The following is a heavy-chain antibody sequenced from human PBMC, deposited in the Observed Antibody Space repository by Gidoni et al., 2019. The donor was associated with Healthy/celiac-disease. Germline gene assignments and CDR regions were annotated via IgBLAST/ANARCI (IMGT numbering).Heavy chain of an antibody. CDR1: GFTFSDYY. V-gene: IGHV3-11*06. Sequence: QVQLVESGGGLVKPGGSLRLSCAASGFTFSDYYMSWIRQAPGKGLEWVSYISSSSSYTNYADSVKGRFTISRDNAKNSLYLQMNSLRAEDTAVYYCARSRGYSSSSYFDYWGQGTLVTVSS. J-gene: IGHJ4*02. CDR3: ARSRGYSSSSYFDY. D-gene: IGHD6-6*01. CDR2: ISSSSSYT.